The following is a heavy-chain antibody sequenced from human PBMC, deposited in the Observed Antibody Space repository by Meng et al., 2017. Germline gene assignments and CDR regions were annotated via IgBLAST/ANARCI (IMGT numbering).Heavy chain of an antibody. CDR1: GYNFPDYY. V-gene: IGHV7-4-1*02. Sequence: QVQLVQAGDERKQPGASVKVACKPSGYNFPDYYIHWVRQALGQGLEWMGWINTNTGNPTYAQGFTGRFVFSLDTSVSTAYLQISSLKAEDTAVYYCARENRWEPPDYWGQGTLVTVSS. CDR3: ARENRWEPPDY. D-gene: IGHD1-26*01. J-gene: IGHJ4*02. CDR2: INTNTGNP.